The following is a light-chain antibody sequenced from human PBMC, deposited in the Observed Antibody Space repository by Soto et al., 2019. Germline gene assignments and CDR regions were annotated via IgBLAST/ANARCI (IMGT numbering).Light chain of an antibody. CDR3: QQYGSFSLT. CDR2: GAS. Sequence: ETVLTKSPGTLTLSPGKRATLSCRASQSVSSYYLAWYQQKPGQAPRLLIYGASSRATGTPDRFSGSGSGTDFTLTIARLEPDDFAVYYCQQYGSFSLTFGQGTKVDIK. V-gene: IGKV3-20*01. CDR1: QSVSSYY. J-gene: IGKJ1*01.